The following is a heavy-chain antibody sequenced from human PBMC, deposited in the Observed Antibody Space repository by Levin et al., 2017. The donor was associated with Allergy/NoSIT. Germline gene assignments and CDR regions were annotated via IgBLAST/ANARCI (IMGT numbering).Heavy chain of an antibody. D-gene: IGHD5-18*01. J-gene: IGHJ4*02. CDR2: IIPIFGTA. Sequence: KISCKASGGTFSSYAISWVRQAPGQGLEWMGGIIPIFGTANYAQKFQGRVTITADKSTSTAYMELSSLRSEDTAVYYCARSYSSGYSYGFFDYWGQGTLVTVSS. CDR3: ARSYSSGYSYGFFDY. CDR1: GGTFSSYA. V-gene: IGHV1-69*06.